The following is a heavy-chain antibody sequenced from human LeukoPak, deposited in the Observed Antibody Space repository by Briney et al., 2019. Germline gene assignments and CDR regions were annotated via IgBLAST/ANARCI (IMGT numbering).Heavy chain of an antibody. CDR3: ARVRVTFRCFDY. J-gene: IGHJ4*02. CDR2: IIPIFGTA. Sequence: SVKVSCKASGGTFSSYAISWVRQAPGQGLEWMGGIIPIFGTANYAQKFQGRVTITTDESTSTAYMELSSLRSEDTAVYYCARVRVTFRCFDYWGQGTLVTVSS. D-gene: IGHD3-16*01. CDR1: GGTFSSYA. V-gene: IGHV1-69*05.